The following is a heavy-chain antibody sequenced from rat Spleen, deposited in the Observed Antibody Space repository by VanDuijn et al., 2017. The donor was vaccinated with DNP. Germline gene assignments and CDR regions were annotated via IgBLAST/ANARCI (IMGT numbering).Heavy chain of an antibody. V-gene: IGHV5-22*01. Sequence: EVQLVESGGGLVQPGRSLKLSCAASGFTFSDYYMAWVRQAPTKGLEWVAYIRYDGGSTKYGDSVKGRFTISRENAKNTLYLQMNSLRSEDLATYYCVRWNSGHFDYWGQGVMVPVSS. CDR1: GFTFSDYY. D-gene: IGHD4-3*01. CDR3: VRWNSGHFDY. CDR2: IRYDGGST. J-gene: IGHJ2*01.